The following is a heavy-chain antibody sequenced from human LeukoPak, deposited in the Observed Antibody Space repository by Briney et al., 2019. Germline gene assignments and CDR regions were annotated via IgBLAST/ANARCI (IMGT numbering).Heavy chain of an antibody. J-gene: IGHJ4*02. V-gene: IGHV1-2*06. CDR3: AREGYYDSSGYCFDY. CDR1: GYTFTGYY. CDR2: INPNSGGT. D-gene: IGHD3-22*01. Sequence: VASVKVSCKASGYTFTGYYMHWVRQAPGQGLEWMGRINPNSGGTNYAQKFQGRVTMTRDTSISTAYMELSRLRSDDTAVYYCAREGYYDSSGYCFDYWGQGTLVTVSS.